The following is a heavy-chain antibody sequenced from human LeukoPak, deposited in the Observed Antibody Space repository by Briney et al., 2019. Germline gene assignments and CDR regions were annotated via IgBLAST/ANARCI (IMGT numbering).Heavy chain of an antibody. J-gene: IGHJ4*02. CDR3: AKETLSSGYPYYFDY. CDR1: GFTFSSYG. D-gene: IGHD3-22*01. CDR2: ISYDGSNK. V-gene: IGHV3-30*18. Sequence: GGSLRLSCAASGFTFSSYGMHWVRQAPGKGLEWVAVISYDGSNKYYADSVKGRFTISRDNSKNTLYLQMNSLRAEDTAVYYCAKETLSSGYPYYFDYWGQGTLVTVSS.